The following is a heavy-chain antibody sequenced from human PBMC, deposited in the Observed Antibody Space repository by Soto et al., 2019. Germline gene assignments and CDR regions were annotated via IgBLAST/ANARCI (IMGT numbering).Heavy chain of an antibody. J-gene: IGHJ4*02. CDR3: ARAVGYDILTGYYPTFDY. Sequence: ASVKVSCKASGYTFTSYYMHWVRQAPGQGLEWMGIINPSGGSTSYAQKFQGRVTMTRDTSTSTVYMELSSLRSEDTAVYYCARAVGYDILTGYYPTFDYWGQGTLVTVSS. D-gene: IGHD3-9*01. CDR2: INPSGGST. V-gene: IGHV1-46*03. CDR1: GYTFTSYY.